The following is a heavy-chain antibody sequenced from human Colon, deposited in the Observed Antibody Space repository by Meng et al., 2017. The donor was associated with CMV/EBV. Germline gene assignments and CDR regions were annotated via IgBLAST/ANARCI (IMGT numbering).Heavy chain of an antibody. V-gene: IGHV3-21*01. CDR3: TRTFRYYFDF. CDR1: GFIFSDHN. J-gene: IGHJ4*02. CDR2: ISSSGTYI. Sequence: GESLRLSCATSGFIFSDHNINWVRQAPGKGLEWVSSISSSGTYIYYADSVKGRFTISRDNAKDSVDLLMTSLRAEDTAVYYCTRTFRYYFDFWGQGTLVTVSS. D-gene: IGHD2/OR15-2a*01.